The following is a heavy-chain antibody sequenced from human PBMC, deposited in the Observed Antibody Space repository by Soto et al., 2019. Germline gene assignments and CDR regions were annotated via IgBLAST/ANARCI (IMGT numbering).Heavy chain of an antibody. CDR1: GFTFSSYA. D-gene: IGHD6-13*01. V-gene: IGHV3-30-3*01. CDR2: ISYDGSNK. J-gene: IGHJ6*02. Sequence: VRLSCAASGFTFSSYAMHWVRQAPGKGLEWVAVISYDGSNKYYADSVKGRFTISRDNSKNTLYLQMNSLRAEDTAVYYCAREGGGIAAAGLTDYYYYGMDVWGQGTTVTVSS. CDR3: AREGGGIAAAGLTDYYYYGMDV.